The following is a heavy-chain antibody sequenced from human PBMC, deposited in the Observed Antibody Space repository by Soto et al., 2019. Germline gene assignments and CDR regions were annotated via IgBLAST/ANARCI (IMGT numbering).Heavy chain of an antibody. V-gene: IGHV2-5*02. J-gene: IGHJ4*02. CDR3: AHRLCDSSCYWDVGYFDY. Sequence: SGPTLVNPTQTLTLTCTFSGFSLSTSGVGVGWIRQPPGKALECLALIYWDDDKRYSPSLKSRLTITKDTSKNQVVLTMTNMDPVDTATYFCAHRLCDSSCYWDVGYFDYWGRGTLVTVSS. CDR2: IYWDDDK. CDR1: GFSLSTSGVG. D-gene: IGHD3-22*01.